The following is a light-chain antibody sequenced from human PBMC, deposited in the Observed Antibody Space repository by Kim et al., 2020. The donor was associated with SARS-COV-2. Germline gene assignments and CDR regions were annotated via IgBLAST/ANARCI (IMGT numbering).Light chain of an antibody. V-gene: IGLV10-54*01. CDR1: RNNVGNQG. J-gene: IGLJ2*01. CDR3: SAWDTTLSAWL. CDR2: GNN. Sequence: QTATLTCTGNRNNVGNQGAAWLQQHQGHPPKLLSFGNNSRPSGISGRLSASRSGNTASLTITGLLPEDEADYYCSAWDTTLSAWLFGGGTQLTVL.